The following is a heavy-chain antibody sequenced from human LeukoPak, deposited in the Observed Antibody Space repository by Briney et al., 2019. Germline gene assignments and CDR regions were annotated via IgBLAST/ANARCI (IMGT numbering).Heavy chain of an antibody. V-gene: IGHV3-30*04. J-gene: IGHJ4*02. CDR2: ISYDGSNK. CDR3: AKGEWLLPLDD. D-gene: IGHD3-3*01. CDR1: GFTFSSYA. Sequence: GGSLRLSCAASGFTFSSYAMHWVRQAPGKGLEWVAVISYDGSNKYYVDSVKGRFTISRDNSKNTLYLQMNSLRAEDTAMYYCAKGEWLLPLDDWGQGTLVTVSS.